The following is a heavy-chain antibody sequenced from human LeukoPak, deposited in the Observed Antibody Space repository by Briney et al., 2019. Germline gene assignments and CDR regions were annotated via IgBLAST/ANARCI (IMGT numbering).Heavy chain of an antibody. CDR3: ATTITAVPAAIGAFDI. J-gene: IGHJ3*02. Sequence: GGSLRLSCAASGFTFSDYYMSWIRQAPGKGLEWVSYISSSDSTIYYADSVRGRFTISRDNAKNSLYLQMNSLRAEDTAVYYCATTITAVPAAIGAFDIWGQGTMVIVSS. V-gene: IGHV3-11*04. CDR2: ISSSDSTI. D-gene: IGHD2-2*02. CDR1: GFTFSDYY.